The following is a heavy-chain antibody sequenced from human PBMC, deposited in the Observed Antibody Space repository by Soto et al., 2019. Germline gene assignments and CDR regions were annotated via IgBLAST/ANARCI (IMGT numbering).Heavy chain of an antibody. D-gene: IGHD3-3*01. CDR3: ASLRIAIFGVPRDSYYYMDV. J-gene: IGHJ6*03. CDR1: GFTFSSYS. V-gene: IGHV3-48*01. Sequence: GGSLRLSCAASGFTFSSYSMNWVRQAPGKGLEWVSYISSSSSTIYYADSVKGRFTISRDNGKNSLYLQMNSLRAEDTAVYYCASLRIAIFGVPRDSYYYMDVWGKGTTVTVSS. CDR2: ISSSSSTI.